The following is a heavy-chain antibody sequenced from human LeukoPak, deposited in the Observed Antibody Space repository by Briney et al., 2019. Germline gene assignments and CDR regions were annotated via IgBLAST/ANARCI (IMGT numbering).Heavy chain of an antibody. Sequence: GGSLRLSDAASGFTLSSYTMGWGRLASGKGLEWVSTISSGGNTYYPDSIKGRFSIPRDNAKTTLYPQMNSMRGEDTAVYYCAKGGVLGAWEPDYCGQGTLVTVSS. CDR2: ISSGGNT. CDR1: GFTLSSYT. D-gene: IGHD1-26*01. V-gene: IGHV3-23*01. CDR3: AKGGVLGAWEPDY. J-gene: IGHJ4*02.